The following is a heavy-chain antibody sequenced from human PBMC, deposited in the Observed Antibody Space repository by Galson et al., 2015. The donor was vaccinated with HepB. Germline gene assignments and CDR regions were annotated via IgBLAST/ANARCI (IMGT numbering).Heavy chain of an antibody. Sequence: SLRLSCAASGFTFSSYGMHWVRQAPGKGLEWVAFIRYDGSNKYYADSVKGRFTISRDNSKNTLYLQMNSLRAEDTAVYYCAKGITMVRKRYYYYYGMDVWGQGTTVTVSS. V-gene: IGHV3-30*02. CDR2: IRYDGSNK. J-gene: IGHJ6*02. CDR3: AKGITMVRKRYYYYYGMDV. CDR1: GFTFSSYG. D-gene: IGHD3-10*01.